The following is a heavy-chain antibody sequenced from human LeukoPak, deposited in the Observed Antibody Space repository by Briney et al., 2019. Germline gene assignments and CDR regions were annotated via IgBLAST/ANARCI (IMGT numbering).Heavy chain of an antibody. J-gene: IGHJ5*02. D-gene: IGHD2-2*01. Sequence: GSSVKVSCKASGGTFSSYAISWVRQAPGQGLEWMGGIIPIFGTANYAQKFQGRVTITTDESTSTAYMGLSSLRSEDTAVYYCARTVHYYCSSTSCYTYNWFDPWGQGTLVTVSS. CDR2: IIPIFGTA. CDR1: GGTFSSYA. V-gene: IGHV1-69*05. CDR3: ARTVHYYCSSTSCYTYNWFDP.